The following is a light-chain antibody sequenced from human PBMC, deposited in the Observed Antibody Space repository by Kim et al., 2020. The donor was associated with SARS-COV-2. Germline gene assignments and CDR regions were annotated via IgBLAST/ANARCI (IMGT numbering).Light chain of an antibody. V-gene: IGLV3-19*01. CDR2: GKD. CDR3: NSRDSSGNEVV. Sequence: SSELTQDPAVSVALGQTVRITCQGDSLRNYYATWYQQKPGQAPILVIYGKDNRPSGIPDRFSGSTSGNTASLTITGAQADDEADYYCNSRDSSGNEVVFG. CDR1: SLRNYY. J-gene: IGLJ2*01.